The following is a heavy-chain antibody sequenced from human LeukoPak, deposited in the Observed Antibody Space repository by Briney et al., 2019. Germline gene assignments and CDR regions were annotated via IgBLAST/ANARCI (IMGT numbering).Heavy chain of an antibody. CDR1: GFTFSSYG. Sequence: PGGSLRLSCAASGFTFSSYGMHWVRQAPGKGLEWVAVISSDGNNKNYVDSVKGRFTFSRDNSKNTLYLQMNSLRAEDTAVYYYAKGNDIGGYYYPHFDYWGQGTLVTVSS. CDR3: AKGNDIGGYYYPHFDY. D-gene: IGHD3-22*01. J-gene: IGHJ4*02. CDR2: ISSDGNNK. V-gene: IGHV3-30*18.